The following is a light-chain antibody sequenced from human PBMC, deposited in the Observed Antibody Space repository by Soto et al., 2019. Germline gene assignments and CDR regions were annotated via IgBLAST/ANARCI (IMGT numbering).Light chain of an antibody. CDR1: QSISSW. CDR3: LQDYNYPRT. V-gene: IGKV1-6*01. CDR2: AAS. J-gene: IGKJ3*01. Sequence: IHMSQSPSTLSAPVGDRVTTTCRASQSISSWLAWYQQKPGKAPRLLIYAASSLQTGVPSRFSGSGSGTDFTLTISSLQPEDFGTYYCLQDYNYPRTFGPGTKVDIK.